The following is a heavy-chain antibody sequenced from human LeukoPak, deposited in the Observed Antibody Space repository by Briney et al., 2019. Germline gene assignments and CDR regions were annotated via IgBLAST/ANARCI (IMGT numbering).Heavy chain of an antibody. J-gene: IGHJ4*02. CDR3: ARHGYSGYGNFDY. CDR2: IYYSGST. CDR1: DDSISSSSYY. V-gene: IGHV4-39*01. D-gene: IGHD5-12*01. Sequence: PSETLSLTCIISDDSISSSSYYWGWIRQPPGKGLEWIGSIYYSGSTYYNPSLKNRVTISVDTSKSQFSLKLDSVTAADTAVYFCARHGYSGYGNFDYWGQGTLVTVSS.